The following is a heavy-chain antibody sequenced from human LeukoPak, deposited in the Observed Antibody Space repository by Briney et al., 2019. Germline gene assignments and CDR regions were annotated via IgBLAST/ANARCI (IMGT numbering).Heavy chain of an antibody. CDR2: IKQDGSET. CDR1: GFTFTRYW. Sequence: GGSLRLSCAASGFTFTRYWMSWVRQAPGKGLEGVANIKQDGSETHYVDSVKGRFTISRDNARNSVYLQMNSLSDDDTAVYYCARDGDYIMPPFDYWGQGILVTVSS. CDR3: ARDGDYIMPPFDY. V-gene: IGHV3-7*01. J-gene: IGHJ4*02. D-gene: IGHD4-17*01.